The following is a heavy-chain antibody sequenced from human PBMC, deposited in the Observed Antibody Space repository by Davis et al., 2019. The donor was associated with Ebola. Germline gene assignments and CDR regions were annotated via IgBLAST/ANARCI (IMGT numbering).Heavy chain of an antibody. V-gene: IGHV4-4*02. CDR1: GGSISSHNW. D-gene: IGHD6-13*01. J-gene: IGHJ6*02. Sequence: PGGSLRLSCAVSGGSISSHNWWSWVRQPPGKGLEWIGEIYHSGSTNYNPSLKSRVTISVDKSKNQFSLKLSSVTAADTAVYYCARDRRLGYSGMDVWGQGTTVTVSS. CDR2: IYHSGST. CDR3: ARDRRLGYSGMDV.